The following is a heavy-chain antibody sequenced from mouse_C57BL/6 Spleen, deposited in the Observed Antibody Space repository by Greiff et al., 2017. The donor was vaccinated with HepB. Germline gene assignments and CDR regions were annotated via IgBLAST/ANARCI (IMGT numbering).Heavy chain of an antibody. D-gene: IGHD1-1*02. V-gene: IGHV14-4*01. CDR2: IDPENGDT. CDR1: GFNIKDDY. J-gene: IGHJ4*01. CDR3: TDYGDYAMDY. Sequence: VHVKQSGAELVRPGASVKLSCTASGFNIKDDYMHWVKQRPEQGLEWIGWIDPENGDTEYASKFQGKATITADTSSNTAYLQLSSLTSEDTAVYYCTDYGDYAMDYWGQGTSVTVSS.